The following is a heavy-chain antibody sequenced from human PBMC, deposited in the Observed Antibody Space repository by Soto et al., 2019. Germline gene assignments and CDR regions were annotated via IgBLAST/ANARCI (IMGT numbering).Heavy chain of an antibody. CDR3: ASASGRSKLLPFYFDP. J-gene: IGHJ5*02. Sequence: QVHLVQSGAEVQKPGASVRISCQASGYAFTTSAIHWVRQAPGQSLEWMGWINPATGDTKYSQNVRGRVTFALDTAATTAYIDLRSLASHDPAVYYCASASGRSKLLPFYFDPWGQGTQVNVSS. CDR2: INPATGDT. V-gene: IGHV1-3*01. CDR1: GYAFTTSA. D-gene: IGHD1-26*01.